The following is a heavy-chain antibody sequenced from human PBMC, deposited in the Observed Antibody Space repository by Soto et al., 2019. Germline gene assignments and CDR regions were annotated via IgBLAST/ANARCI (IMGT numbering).Heavy chain of an antibody. CDR3: ARAPDVYCSGGSCYPSLQVFDY. V-gene: IGHV3-21*01. J-gene: IGHJ4*02. CDR2: ISSSSSYI. CDR1: GFTFSSYS. Sequence: GGSLRLSCAASGFTFSSYSMNWVRQAPGKGLEWVSSISSSSSYIYYADSVKGRFTISRDNAKNSLYLQMNSLRAEDTAVYYCARAPDVYCSGGSCYPSLQVFDYWGQGTLVTVSS. D-gene: IGHD2-15*01.